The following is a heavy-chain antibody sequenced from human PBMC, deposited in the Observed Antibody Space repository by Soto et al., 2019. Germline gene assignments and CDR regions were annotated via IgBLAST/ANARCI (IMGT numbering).Heavy chain of an antibody. J-gene: IGHJ4*02. CDR1: GFTFSSYW. CDR3: GRGASGSYRLDY. D-gene: IGHD3-10*01. V-gene: IGHV3-74*01. CDR2: INSDGSST. Sequence: EVPLVESGGGLVQPGESLRLSCAASGFTFSSYWMHWVRQAPGKGLVWVSRINSDGSSTNYADSVKGQFTISRDNAKNTLYLQMNSLRAEDTAVYYCGRGASGSYRLDYWGQGTLVTVSS.